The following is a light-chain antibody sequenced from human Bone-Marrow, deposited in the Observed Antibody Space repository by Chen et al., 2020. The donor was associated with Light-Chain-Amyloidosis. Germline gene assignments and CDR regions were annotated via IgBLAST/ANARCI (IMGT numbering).Light chain of an antibody. J-gene: IGLJ2*01. Sequence: QSALTQPASVSESPGQSITISCTGTSSDLGGYNFVSWYQQHPGKAPKLMIFDVSSRPSGVSDRFSGYKSGNTASLTISGLQAEDEATYYCSSFTSSRTVVFGTGTRLTVL. CDR2: DVS. CDR1: SSDLGGYNF. V-gene: IGLV2-14*03. CDR3: SSFTSSRTVV.